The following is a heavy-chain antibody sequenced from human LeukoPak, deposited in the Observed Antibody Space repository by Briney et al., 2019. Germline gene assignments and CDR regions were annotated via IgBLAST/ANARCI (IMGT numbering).Heavy chain of an antibody. V-gene: IGHV1-18*01. Sequence: ASVKVSCKASGYTFTLYGITWVRQAPGQGLEWMGWISTNNGNTNFAQKLQGRVTMTTDTSTSTANMELRSLRTDDTAVYYCARDPLRWLRLGGNWFDPWGQGTLVTVSS. D-gene: IGHD5-12*01. J-gene: IGHJ5*02. CDR3: ARDPLRWLRLGGNWFDP. CDR1: GYTFTLYG. CDR2: ISTNNGNT.